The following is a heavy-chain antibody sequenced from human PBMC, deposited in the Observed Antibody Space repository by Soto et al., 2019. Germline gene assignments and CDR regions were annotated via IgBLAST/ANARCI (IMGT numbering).Heavy chain of an antibody. J-gene: IGHJ6*02. CDR2: IIPIFGPA. V-gene: IGHV1-69*13. CDR1: GGTFSSHS. CDR3: ATGSFTSTGGRIGYHYNAMDV. Sequence: ASVKVSCKSSGGTFSSHSINWVRQAPGQGLEWMGGIIPIFGPANFAKKFQGRVTITADESTTTAYMELSTLTSEDTAVYYCATGSFTSTGGRIGYHYNAMDVWGQGTTVTVSS. D-gene: IGHD1-1*01.